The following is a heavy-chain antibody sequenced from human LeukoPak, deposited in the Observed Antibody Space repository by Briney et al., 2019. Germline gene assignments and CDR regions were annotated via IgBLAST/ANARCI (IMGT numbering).Heavy chain of an antibody. Sequence: GGSLRLSCAASGFTFSSYSMNWVRQAPGKRLEWVSSISSGSSYIYYADSVKGRFTISRDNAKNSLYLQMNSLRAEDTAVYYCAGVYYDSSGYYPNWFDPWGQGTLVTVSS. CDR2: ISSGSSYI. J-gene: IGHJ5*02. D-gene: IGHD3-22*01. CDR3: AGVYYDSSGYYPNWFDP. CDR1: GFTFSSYS. V-gene: IGHV3-21*01.